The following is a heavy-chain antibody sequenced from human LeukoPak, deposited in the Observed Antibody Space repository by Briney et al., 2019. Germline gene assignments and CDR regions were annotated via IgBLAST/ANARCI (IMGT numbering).Heavy chain of an antibody. V-gene: IGHV4-59*01. Sequence: SETLSLTCTVSGGSISSYYWSWIRQPPGQGLEWIGYIYYSGSTNYNPSLKSRVTISVDTSKNQFSLKLSSVTAADTAVYYCARGITMIWFDPWGQGTLVTVSS. J-gene: IGHJ5*02. D-gene: IGHD3-22*01. CDR2: IYYSGST. CDR1: GGSISSYY. CDR3: ARGITMIWFDP.